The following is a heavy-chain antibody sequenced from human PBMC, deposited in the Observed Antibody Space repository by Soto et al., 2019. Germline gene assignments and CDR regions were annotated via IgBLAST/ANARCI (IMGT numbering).Heavy chain of an antibody. CDR3: AREDSIIIPAVSDF. V-gene: IGHV3-21*01. J-gene: IGHJ4*02. D-gene: IGHD2-2*01. CDR1: GFPFNNYG. Sequence: LRLSCTVSGFPFNNYGINWVRQAPGKGLEWVSSVSKSDYTYYSDSVQGRFTISRDNAKNSVSLQMNTLRVEDTAVYYCAREDSIIIPAVSDFWGQGTLVTV. CDR2: VSKSDYT.